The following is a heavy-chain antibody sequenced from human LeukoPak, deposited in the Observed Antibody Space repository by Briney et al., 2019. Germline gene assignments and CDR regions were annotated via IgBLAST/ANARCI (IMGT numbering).Heavy chain of an antibody. CDR1: GGSFSGYY. CDR2: INHSGST. Sequence: PSETLCLTCAVYGGSFSGYYWSWIRQPPGKGLEWIGEINHSGSTNYNPSLKSRVTISVDTSKNQFSLKLSSVTAADTAVYYCARGYYDSSGYYGFDYWGQGTLVTVSS. V-gene: IGHV4-34*01. CDR3: ARGYYDSSGYYGFDY. D-gene: IGHD3-22*01. J-gene: IGHJ4*02.